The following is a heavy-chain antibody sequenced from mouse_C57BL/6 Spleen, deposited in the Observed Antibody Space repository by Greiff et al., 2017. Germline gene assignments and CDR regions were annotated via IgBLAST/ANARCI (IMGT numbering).Heavy chain of an antibody. CDR2: IRLKSDNYAT. CDR3: TAYYSNYAFDY. CDR1: GFTFSNYW. Sequence: EVQLQESGGGLVQPGGSMKLSCVASGFTFSNYWMNWVRQSPEKGLEWVAQIRLKSDNYATHYAESVKGRFTISRDDSKSSVYLQMNNLRAEDTGIDYCTAYYSNYAFDYWGQGTTLTVSS. D-gene: IGHD2-5*01. V-gene: IGHV6-3*01. J-gene: IGHJ2*01.